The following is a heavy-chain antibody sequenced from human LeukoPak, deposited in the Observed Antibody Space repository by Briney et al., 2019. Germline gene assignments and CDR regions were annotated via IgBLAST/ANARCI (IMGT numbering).Heavy chain of an antibody. Sequence: GGSLRLSCAASGFTFSSYTMNWVRQAPGKGLEWVSSITSTSRYIYYADSVKGRFTISRDNAKNSLYLQMNSLRAEDTAVYYCRDPFDYWGQGTLVTVSS. CDR1: GFTFSSYT. CDR3: RDPFDY. J-gene: IGHJ4*02. CDR2: ITSTSRYI. V-gene: IGHV3-21*01.